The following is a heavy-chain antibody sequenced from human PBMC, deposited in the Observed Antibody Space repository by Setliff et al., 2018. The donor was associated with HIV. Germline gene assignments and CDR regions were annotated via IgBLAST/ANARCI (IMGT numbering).Heavy chain of an antibody. CDR1: GASISSGGYY. J-gene: IGHJ3*01. D-gene: IGHD7-27*01. Sequence: SETLSLTCTVSGASISSGGYYWNWIRQLPGKGLEWIGYILDSGSTYYDPSLRGRLSMSIDTSANQFSVELTSVTAADTALYFCARVPNWGSAPFAYDVWGRGTMVTVSS. V-gene: IGHV4-31*03. CDR2: ILDSGST. CDR3: ARVPNWGSAPFAYDV.